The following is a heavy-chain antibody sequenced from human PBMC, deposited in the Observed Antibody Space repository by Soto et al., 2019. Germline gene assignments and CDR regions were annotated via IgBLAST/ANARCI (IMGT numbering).Heavy chain of an antibody. CDR3: AKDGRWSVDYYYYYMDA. CDR1: GFTFSTYG. D-gene: IGHD2-8*01. V-gene: IGHV3-30*18. Sequence: QVQLVESGGGVVQPGRSLRLSCAASGFTFSTYGMHWVRQAPGKGLEWVAVISYHGSNKYYADSVKGRFTISRDNSKNTLQLQMNSLRAEDTAVYYCAKDGRWSVDYYYYYMDACGKWSTVTVTS. CDR2: ISYHGSNK. J-gene: IGHJ6*03.